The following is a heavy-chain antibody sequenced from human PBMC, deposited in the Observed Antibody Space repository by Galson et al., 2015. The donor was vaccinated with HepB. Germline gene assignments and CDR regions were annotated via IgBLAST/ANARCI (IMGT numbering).Heavy chain of an antibody. D-gene: IGHD6-13*01. CDR1: GDSVSSNSAA. CDR3: AREYSSSWYGWGAVERRNLPFDY. J-gene: IGHJ4*02. Sequence: CAISGDSVSSNSAAWNWIRQSPSRGLEWLGRTYYRPKWYNDYAVSVKSRITINPDTSKNQFSLQLNSVTPEDTAVYYCAREYSSSWYGWGAVERRNLPFDYWGQGTLVTVSS. V-gene: IGHV6-1*01. CDR2: TYYRPKWYN.